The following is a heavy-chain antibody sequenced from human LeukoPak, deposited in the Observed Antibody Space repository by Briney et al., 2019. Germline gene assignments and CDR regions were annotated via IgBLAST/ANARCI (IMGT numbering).Heavy chain of an antibody. V-gene: IGHV5-51*01. Sequence: GESLKISCKGSGYSFTSYWIGWVRQMPGKGLEWMGIIYPGDSDTRYSPSFQGQVTISADKSISTAYLQWSSPKASDTAMYYCARQSLSYYYGSGSSRHYYYYYMDVWGKGTTVTVSS. J-gene: IGHJ6*03. CDR1: GYSFTSYW. D-gene: IGHD3-10*01. CDR3: ARQSLSYYYGSGSSRHYYYYYMDV. CDR2: IYPGDSDT.